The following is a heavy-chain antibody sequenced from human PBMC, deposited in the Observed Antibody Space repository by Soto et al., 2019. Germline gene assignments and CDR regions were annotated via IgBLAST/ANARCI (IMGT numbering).Heavy chain of an antibody. V-gene: IGHV3-30*03. D-gene: IGHD3-10*01. CDR3: VGGQYYFDY. Sequence: QVQLVESGGGVVQPGRSLRLSCAASGFPFTSYGMHWVREGPDKGLEWVAIISYDGSDKYYADYVKGRFTISRVNSKNTLYLQMNSLRPEDTALYYCVGGQYYFDYRGQGTLVIVSS. CDR1: GFPFTSYG. J-gene: IGHJ4*02. CDR2: ISYDGSDK.